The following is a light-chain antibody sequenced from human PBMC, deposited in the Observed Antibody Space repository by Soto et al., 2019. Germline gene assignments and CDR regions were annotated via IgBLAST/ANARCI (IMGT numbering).Light chain of an antibody. J-gene: IGKJ5*01. Sequence: DIQLTQSPSFLSASVGDRVTITCRASQGISGYLAWYQQKPGKVPKLLIYSTSTLQSGVPSRFSGSASGTEFTLTISSLQPEDFATYYCQQLNTYLITFGQGTRPEI. CDR1: QGISGY. CDR2: STS. V-gene: IGKV1-9*01. CDR3: QQLNTYLIT.